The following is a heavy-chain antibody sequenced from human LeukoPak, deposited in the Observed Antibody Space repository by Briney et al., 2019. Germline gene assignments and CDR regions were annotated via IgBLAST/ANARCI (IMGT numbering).Heavy chain of an antibody. CDR3: ARSRGGSWAPFAFDI. J-gene: IGHJ3*02. CDR1: GFTFSSYE. V-gene: IGHV3-48*03. D-gene: IGHD6-13*01. CDR2: ISSSGSTI. Sequence: GGSLRLSCAASGFTFSSYEMNWVRQAPGKGLEWVSYISSSGSTIYYADSVKGRFTISRDNAKNTLYLQMNNLRAEDTAVYYCARSRGGSWAPFAFDIWGQGTMVTVSS.